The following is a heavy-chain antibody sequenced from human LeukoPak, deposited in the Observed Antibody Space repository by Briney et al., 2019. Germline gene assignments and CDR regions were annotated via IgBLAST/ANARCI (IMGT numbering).Heavy chain of an antibody. CDR1: GFTFGDTW. D-gene: IGHD3/OR15-3a*01. CDR3: ATSYDMGWLIGY. V-gene: IGHV3-7*03. J-gene: IGHJ4*02. CDR2: IKQDGSGK. Sequence: GGPLRLSCAASGFTFGDTWMNWVRQVPGQGLEWVANIKQDGSGKFYVASVKGRFTISRDNGKSSLYLQMNSLRAEDTALYYCATSYDMGWLIGYWGQGTLVTVSS.